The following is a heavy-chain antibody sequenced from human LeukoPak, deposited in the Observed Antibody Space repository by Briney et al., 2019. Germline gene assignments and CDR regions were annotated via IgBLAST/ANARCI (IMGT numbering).Heavy chain of an antibody. J-gene: IGHJ1*01. CDR1: GGSISSYY. D-gene: IGHD6-13*01. Sequence: SETLSLTCTVSGGSISSYYWSWIRQPPGKGLERIGYIYYSGSTNYNPSLKSRVTTSVDTSKNQFSLKLSSVTAADTAVYYCARHSIAAAGTRYFQHWGQGTLVTVSS. V-gene: IGHV4-59*01. CDR2: IYYSGST. CDR3: ARHSIAAAGTRYFQH.